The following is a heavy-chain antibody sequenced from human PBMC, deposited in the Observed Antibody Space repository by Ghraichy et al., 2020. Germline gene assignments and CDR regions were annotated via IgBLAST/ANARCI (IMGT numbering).Heavy chain of an antibody. V-gene: IGHV4-34*01. CDR2: INHSGST. CDR1: GGSFNIYY. CDR3: ARGGGTQSFDY. Sequence: SETLSLTCAVYGGSFNIYYWSLIRQLPGKVLEWIGEINHSGSTNYNPSLKSRVTISVDTSKNQFSLKLSSVTSADTAVYFCARGGGTQSFDYWGQGTLVTVSS. D-gene: IGHD2-15*01. J-gene: IGHJ4*02.